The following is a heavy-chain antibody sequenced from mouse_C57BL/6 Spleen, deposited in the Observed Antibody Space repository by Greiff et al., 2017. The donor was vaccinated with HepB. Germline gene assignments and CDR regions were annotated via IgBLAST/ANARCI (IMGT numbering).Heavy chain of an antibody. CDR3: ARCRPITTVEYFDV. CDR2: IDPNSGGT. Sequence: QVQLQQPGAELVKPGASVKLSCKASGYTFTSYWMHWVKQRPGRGLEWIGRIDPNSGGTKYNEKFKSKATLTVDKPSSTAYMQLSSLTSEDAAVYYCARCRPITTVEYFDVWGTGTTVTVSS. D-gene: IGHD1-1*01. J-gene: IGHJ1*03. V-gene: IGHV1-72*01. CDR1: GYTFTSYW.